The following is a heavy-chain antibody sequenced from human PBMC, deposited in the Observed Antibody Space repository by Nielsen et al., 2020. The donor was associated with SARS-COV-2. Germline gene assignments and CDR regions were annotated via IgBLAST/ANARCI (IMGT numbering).Heavy chain of an antibody. CDR1: GGSISSSSYY. Sequence: SETLSLTCTVSGGSISSSSYYWGWIRQPPGKGLEWIGEINHSGSTNYNPSLKSRVTISVDTSKNQFSLKLSSVTAADTAVYYCARAVRSCSGGSCYSSGPRGYYFDYWGQGTLVTVSS. J-gene: IGHJ4*02. V-gene: IGHV4-39*07. D-gene: IGHD2-15*01. CDR2: INHSGST. CDR3: ARAVRSCSGGSCYSSGPRGYYFDY.